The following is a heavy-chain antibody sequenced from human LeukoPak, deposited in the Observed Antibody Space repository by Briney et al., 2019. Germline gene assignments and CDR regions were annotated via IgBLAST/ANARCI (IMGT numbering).Heavy chain of an antibody. J-gene: IGHJ4*02. CDR3: AGIRRRSSAYDYSDY. V-gene: IGHV3-7*02. Sequence: PGGSLRLSCAASGFTFSNYWMSWVRQAPGKGLEWVANIKEDGSEKNYVDSVKGRFTISRDNAKDSLYLQMNSLRAEDAAIYICAGIRRRSSAYDYSDYWGQGTLVTVSA. CDR2: IKEDGSEK. D-gene: IGHD5-12*01. CDR1: GFTFSNYW.